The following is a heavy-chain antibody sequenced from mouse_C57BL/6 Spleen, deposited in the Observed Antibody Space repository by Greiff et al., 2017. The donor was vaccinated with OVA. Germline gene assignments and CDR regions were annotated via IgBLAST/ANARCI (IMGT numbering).Heavy chain of an antibody. V-gene: IGHV1-61*01. CDR1: GYTFPSYW. D-gene: IGHD4-1*01. Sequence: QVQLKQPGAELVRPGSSVKLSCKASGYTFPSYWMDWVKQRPGQGLEWIGNIYPSDSETHYNQKFKDKATLTVDKSSSTAYMQLSSLTSEDSAVYYCARGGLGLLDYWGQGTTLTVSS. CDR3: ARGGLGLLDY. J-gene: IGHJ2*01. CDR2: IYPSDSET.